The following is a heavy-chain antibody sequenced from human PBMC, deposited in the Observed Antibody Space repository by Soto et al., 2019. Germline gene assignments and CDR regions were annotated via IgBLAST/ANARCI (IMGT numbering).Heavy chain of an antibody. J-gene: IGHJ4*02. CDR3: ARASRKGHCTNGVCYTIFSSYYFDY. CDR2: ISAYNGNT. CDR1: GYTFTSYG. Sequence: ASVKVSCKASGYTFTSYGISWVRQAPGQGLEWMGWISAYNGNTNYAQKLQGRVTMTTDTSTSTAYMELRSLRSDDTAVYYCARASRKGHCTNGVCYTIFSSYYFDYWGQGTLVTVSS. V-gene: IGHV1-18*01. D-gene: IGHD2-8*01.